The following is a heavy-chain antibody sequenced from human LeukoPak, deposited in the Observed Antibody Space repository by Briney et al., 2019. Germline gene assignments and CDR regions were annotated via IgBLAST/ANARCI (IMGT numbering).Heavy chain of an antibody. J-gene: IGHJ4*02. CDR1: GGSFSGYY. V-gene: IGHV4-59*08. CDR3: ARHGGGWSFDY. CDR2: YSGST. D-gene: IGHD6-19*01. Sequence: SETLSLTCAVYGGSFSGYYWSWIRQPPGKRLEWIGYYSGSTNCNPSLKSRVTISGDTPKNHFSLKLTSVTAADTAVYYCARHGGGWSFDYWGQGTLVTVSS.